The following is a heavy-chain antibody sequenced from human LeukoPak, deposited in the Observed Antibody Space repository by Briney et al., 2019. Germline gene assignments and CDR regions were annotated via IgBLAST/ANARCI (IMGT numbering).Heavy chain of an antibody. CDR1: GFTFTSNG. V-gene: IGHV3-30*03. J-gene: IGHJ5*02. Sequence: GGSLRLSCAASGFTFTSNGIHWVRQAPGKGLEWLAFISKDGSRIEYTDSVKGRFTISRDNSKNTLYLQMNSLRAEDTAVYYCVAGTNWFDPWGQGTLVTVSS. CDR2: ISKDGSRI. CDR3: VAGTNWFDP.